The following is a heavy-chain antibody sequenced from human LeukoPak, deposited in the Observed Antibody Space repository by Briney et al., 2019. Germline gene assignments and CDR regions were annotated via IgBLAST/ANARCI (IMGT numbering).Heavy chain of an antibody. CDR2: VNHSGYT. CDR1: GFTVSSNY. J-gene: IGHJ4*02. CDR3: ARMTTGHDY. V-gene: IGHV4-34*01. D-gene: IGHD4-17*01. Sequence: LRLSCAASGFTVSSNYMSWIRQTPGKGLEWIGEVNHSGYTNMNPSLKSRVTISVDTSKNQFSLMMTSVTAADTAVYFCARMTTGHDYWGQGTLVTVSS.